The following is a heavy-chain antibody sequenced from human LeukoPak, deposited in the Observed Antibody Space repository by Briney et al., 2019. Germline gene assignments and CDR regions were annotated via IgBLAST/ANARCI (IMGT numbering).Heavy chain of an antibody. V-gene: IGHV3-66*02. D-gene: IGHD3-10*01. J-gene: IGHJ6*03. Sequence: GGSLRLSCAASGFTVSSNYMSWIRQAPGKGLEWVSIFYSGGYTYYADSVKGRFTISRDNSKNTLYLQMNSLRAEDTAVYYCARGEYYYYYYMDVWGRGTTVAVSS. CDR3: ARGEYYYYYYMDV. CDR1: GFTVSSNY. CDR2: FYSGGYT.